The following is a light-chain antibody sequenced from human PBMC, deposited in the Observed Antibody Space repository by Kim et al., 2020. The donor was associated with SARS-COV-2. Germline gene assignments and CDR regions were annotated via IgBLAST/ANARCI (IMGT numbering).Light chain of an antibody. CDR1: QSISGW. CDR2: TAS. V-gene: IGKV1-5*03. Sequence: SASVGARVTITCRASQSISGWLAWYQQKPGIAPKLLIYTASTLESGVPSRFSGSGSGTEFTLTISSMQPDDFATYYCQQYHSYPYTFGQGTKLEI. CDR3: QQYHSYPYT. J-gene: IGKJ2*01.